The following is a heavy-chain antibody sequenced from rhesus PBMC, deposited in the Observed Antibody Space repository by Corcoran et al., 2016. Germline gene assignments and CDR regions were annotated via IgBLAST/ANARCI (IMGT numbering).Heavy chain of an antibody. CDR2: SAGRWGRT. V-gene: IGHV4-173*01. D-gene: IGHD3-3*01. J-gene: IGHJ4*01. Sequence: QLHLQESDPGLVKPSETLSLTCTVSGGSISLNYWSWIRKPPGKGLEWIGRSAGRWGRTDYNTCRKSRVTILTDTSKNQCSLKLSSVTAADTAVYYCAVLWTGYYSRFDYRGQGVLVTVSS. CDR1: GGSISLNY. CDR3: AVLWTGYYSRFDY.